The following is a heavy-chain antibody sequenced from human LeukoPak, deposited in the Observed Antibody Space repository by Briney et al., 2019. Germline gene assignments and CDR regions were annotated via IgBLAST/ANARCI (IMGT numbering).Heavy chain of an antibody. J-gene: IGHJ4*02. CDR2: IKQDRSEK. V-gene: IGHV3-7*01. CDR3: ARLREIPVFGVVTKSTSYFDY. D-gene: IGHD3-3*01. CDR1: GFTFSSYW. Sequence: GGSLRLSCAASGFTFSSYWMSWVRQAPGKGLELVANIKQDRSEKYYVDSMKGRFTISRDNAKNSLYLQMNSLRAEDTAVYYCARLREIPVFGVVTKSTSYFDYWGQGTLVTVSS.